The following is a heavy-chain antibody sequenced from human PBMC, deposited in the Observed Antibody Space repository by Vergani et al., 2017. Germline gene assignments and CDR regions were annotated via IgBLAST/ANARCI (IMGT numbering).Heavy chain of an antibody. CDR2: SNPNSGGT. V-gene: IGHV1-2*06. CDR1: GDTFTGYY. D-gene: IGHD6-19*01. Sequence: QVQLVQSGAEVKKPGASVKVSCKASGDTFTGYYIHWVRQAPGQGLEWMGRSNPNSGGTKYAQKFQGRVTMTRDTSISTAYMEMSRLRSDDTAVYYCARPLGAPAVAGTDWFDPWGQGTQVTVSS. J-gene: IGHJ5*02. CDR3: ARPLGAPAVAGTDWFDP.